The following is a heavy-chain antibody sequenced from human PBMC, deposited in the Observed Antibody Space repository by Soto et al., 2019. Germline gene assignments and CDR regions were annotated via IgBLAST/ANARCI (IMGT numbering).Heavy chain of an antibody. J-gene: IGHJ6*02. CDR3: SSLSSMDV. CDR2: INPYSGNT. CDR1: EYTFTSHD. Sequence: GASVKVSCKASEYTFTSHDIHWLRQASGQGLEWMGSINPYSGNTAFAPKFQDRIAMTRDTSITTAYMELNSLSSGDTAVYFCSSLSSMDVWGQGTTVTVSS. V-gene: IGHV1-8*01. D-gene: IGHD6-6*01.